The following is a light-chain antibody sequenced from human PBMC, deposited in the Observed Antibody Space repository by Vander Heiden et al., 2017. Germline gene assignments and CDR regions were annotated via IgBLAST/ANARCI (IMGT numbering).Light chain of an antibody. CDR2: GNS. J-gene: IGLJ1*01. CDR1: SSNIGAGYD. CDR3: QSYDSSLSGFYV. Sequence: QSVLTQPPSVSGAPGQRVTISCTGSSSNIGAGYDVHWYQQLPGPAPKLLIYGNSNRPSGVPDRFSGSQSGTSASLATTGLQAEDEADYYCQSYDSSLSGFYVFGTGTKVTVL. V-gene: IGLV1-40*01.